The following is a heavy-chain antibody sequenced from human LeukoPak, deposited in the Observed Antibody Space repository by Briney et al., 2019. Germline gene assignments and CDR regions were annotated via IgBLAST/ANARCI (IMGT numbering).Heavy chain of an antibody. V-gene: IGHV4-59*01. CDR3: ARALFYCSSTSCYNRYAFDI. D-gene: IGHD2-2*02. J-gene: IGHJ3*02. CDR2: IYYSGST. CDR1: GGSISSYY. Sequence: PSETLSLTCTVSGGSISSYYWSWIRQPPGKGLEWIGYIYYSGSTSYNPSLKSRVTISVDTSKNQFSLKLSSVTAADTAVYYCARALFYCSSTSCYNRYAFDIWGQGTMVTVSS.